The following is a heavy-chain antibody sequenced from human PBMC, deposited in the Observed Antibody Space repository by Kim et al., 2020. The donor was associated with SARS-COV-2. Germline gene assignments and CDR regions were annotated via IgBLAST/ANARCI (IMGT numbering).Heavy chain of an antibody. CDR2: INPSGGST. V-gene: IGHV1-46*01. J-gene: IGHJ4*02. D-gene: IGHD6-6*01. Sequence: ASVKVSCKASGYTFTSYYMYWVRQAPGQGLEWMGIINPSGGSTSYAQKFQGRVTMTRDTSTSTVYMELSSLRSEDTAVYYCARGGIEQLGRNYFDYWGQGTLVTVSS. CDR3: ARGGIEQLGRNYFDY. CDR1: GYTFTSYY.